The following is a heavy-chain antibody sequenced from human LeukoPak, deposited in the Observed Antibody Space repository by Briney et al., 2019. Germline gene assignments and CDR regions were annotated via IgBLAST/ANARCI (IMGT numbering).Heavy chain of an antibody. J-gene: IGHJ4*02. CDR2: IKEDGSEK. CDR1: GFTFSNYW. V-gene: IGHV3-7*03. CDR3: AKDLGELSFIIDY. D-gene: IGHD3-16*02. Sequence: PGGSPRLSCAASGFTFSNYWMSWVRQAPGKGLEWVTNIKEDGSEKNYVDSVKGRFTISRDNAKNSLYLQMNSLRAEDTAFYYCAKDLGELSFIIDYWGQGTLVTVST.